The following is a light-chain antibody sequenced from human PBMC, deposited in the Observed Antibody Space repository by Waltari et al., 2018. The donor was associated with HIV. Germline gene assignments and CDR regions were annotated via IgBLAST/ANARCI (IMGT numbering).Light chain of an antibody. CDR2: DAS. J-gene: IGKJ3*01. CDR3: QQFNTYPRT. V-gene: IGKV1-13*02. Sequence: AVQLTQSPSSLSASVGDPVTITCRAGQRISNHLAWYQVKPGTPPKLLIFDASTLQSGVPTRCSGTGSREEFTLTISSLQPEDSATYDCQQFNTYPRTFGPGTKL. CDR1: QRISNH.